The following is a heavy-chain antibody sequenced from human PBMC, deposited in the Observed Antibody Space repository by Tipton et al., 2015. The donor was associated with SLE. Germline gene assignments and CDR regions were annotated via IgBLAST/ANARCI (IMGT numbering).Heavy chain of an antibody. J-gene: IGHJ4*02. CDR2: IIPIFGTA. CDR1: GGTFSSYA. Sequence: QSGPEVKKPGSSVKVSCKASGGTFSSYAISWVRQAPGQGLEWMGGIIPIFGTANYAQKFQGRVTITTDESTSTAYMELSSLRSDDTAVYYCARGHNYYDERLDFWGQGTLVTVSS. CDR3: ARGHNYYDERLDF. D-gene: IGHD3-22*01. V-gene: IGHV1-69*05.